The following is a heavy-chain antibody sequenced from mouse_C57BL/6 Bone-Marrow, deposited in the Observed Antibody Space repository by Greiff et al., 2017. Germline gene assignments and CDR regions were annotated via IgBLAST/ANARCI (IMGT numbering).Heavy chain of an antibody. CDR1: GYTFTSYW. J-gene: IGHJ4*01. Sequence: VQLQQPGAELVKPGASVKMSCKASGYTFTSYWITWVKQRPGQGLEWIGDIYPGSGSTTYNEKFKSKATLTVDTSSSTAYMQLSSLTSEDSAVYYCARSPNWDYAMDYWGQGTSVTVSS. CDR2: IYPGSGST. V-gene: IGHV1-55*01. D-gene: IGHD4-1*01. CDR3: ARSPNWDYAMDY.